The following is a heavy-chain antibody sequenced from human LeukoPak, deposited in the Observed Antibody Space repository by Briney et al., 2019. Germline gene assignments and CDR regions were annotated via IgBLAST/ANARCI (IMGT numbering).Heavy chain of an antibody. CDR3: ARDVGSSGWDHFDY. CDR2: ISYDGSNK. D-gene: IGHD6-19*01. Sequence: PGGSLRLSCAASGFTFSSYAMHWVRQAPGKRLEWVAVISYDGSNKYYADSVKGRFTISRDNSKNTLYLQMNSLRAEDTAVYYCARDVGSSGWDHFDYWGQGTLVTVSS. CDR1: GFTFSSYA. V-gene: IGHV3-30*01. J-gene: IGHJ4*02.